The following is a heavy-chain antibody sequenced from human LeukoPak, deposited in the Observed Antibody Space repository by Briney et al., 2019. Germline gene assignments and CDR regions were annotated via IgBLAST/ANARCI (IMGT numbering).Heavy chain of an antibody. CDR2: INEDGSEE. J-gene: IGHJ4*02. V-gene: IGHV3-7*01. CDR1: GFTFSTYW. CDR3: ARSKIDY. D-gene: IGHD4-11*01. Sequence: SGGSLRLSCAASGFTFSTYWMMWVRQAPGKGLEWVANINEDGSEEYYADSVEGRFTISRDNAKNSLDLQMSSLNAEDTAVYYCARSKIDYWGQGTLVTVSS.